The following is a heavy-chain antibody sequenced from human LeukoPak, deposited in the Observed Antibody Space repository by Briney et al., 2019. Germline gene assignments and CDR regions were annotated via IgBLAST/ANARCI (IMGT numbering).Heavy chain of an antibody. Sequence: SETLSLTCAVYGGSFSGYYWSWIRQPPGKGLEWIGEINHSGSTNYNLSLKSRVTISVDTSKNQFSLKLSSVTAADTAVYYCARGTPARPTELDYYYYMDVWGKGTTVTISS. CDR2: INHSGST. CDR3: ARGTPARPTELDYYYYMDV. V-gene: IGHV4-34*01. D-gene: IGHD3-10*01. J-gene: IGHJ6*03. CDR1: GGSFSGYY.